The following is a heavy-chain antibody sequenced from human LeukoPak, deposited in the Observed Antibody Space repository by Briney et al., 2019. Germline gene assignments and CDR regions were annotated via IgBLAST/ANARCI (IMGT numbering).Heavy chain of an antibody. Sequence: PGGSLRLSCAASGFTFSSYAMSWVRQAPGKGLEWVSAISGSGGSTYYADSVKGRFTISRDNSKNTLYLQMNSMRAEDTAVYYCAKVFGVVIKRPLDYWGQGTLVTVYS. J-gene: IGHJ4*02. D-gene: IGHD3-3*01. CDR3: AKVFGVVIKRPLDY. CDR2: ISGSGGST. CDR1: GFTFSSYA. V-gene: IGHV3-23*01.